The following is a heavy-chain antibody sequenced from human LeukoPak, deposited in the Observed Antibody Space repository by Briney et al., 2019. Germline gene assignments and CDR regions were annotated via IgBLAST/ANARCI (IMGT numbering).Heavy chain of an antibody. CDR3: ARGNGYYGSGSSDY. CDR1: GVSISSYY. CDR2: LYYSGST. D-gene: IGHD3-10*01. J-gene: IGHJ4*02. Sequence: SETLSLTCTVSGVSISSYYWSWIRQPPGRGLEWIGYLYYSGSTNYNPSLKSRVTISVDTSKNQFSLKLSSVTAADTAVYYCARGNGYYGSGSSDYWGQGTLVTVSS. V-gene: IGHV4-59*12.